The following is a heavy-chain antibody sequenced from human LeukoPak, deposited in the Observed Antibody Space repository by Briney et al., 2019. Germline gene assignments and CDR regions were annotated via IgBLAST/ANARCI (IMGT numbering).Heavy chain of an antibody. CDR3: AKNLYCGGGSCYPSALGMDV. V-gene: IGHV3-23*01. Sequence: PGGSLRLSCTGSGFTFSSYALSWVRQAPGKGLEWVSGISAGGGGTYYADSVKGRFTISRDNSKDTLYLQMNSLRADDTAVYYCAKNLYCGGGSCYPSALGMDVWGQGTTVTVSS. CDR2: ISAGGGGT. J-gene: IGHJ6*02. CDR1: GFTFSSYA. D-gene: IGHD2-15*01.